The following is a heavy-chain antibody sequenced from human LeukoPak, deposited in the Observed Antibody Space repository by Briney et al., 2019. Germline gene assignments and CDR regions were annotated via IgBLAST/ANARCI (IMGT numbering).Heavy chain of an antibody. D-gene: IGHD3-22*01. CDR2: IRYDGSNK. CDR3: AKSEDSSGYYFFDY. Sequence: PGGSLRLSCAASGFTFSSYGMHWVRQAPGKGLEWVAFIRYDGSNKYYADSVKGRFTISRDNSKNTLYLQMNSLRAEDTAVYYCAKSEDSSGYYFFDYWGQGTLVTVSS. J-gene: IGHJ4*02. CDR1: GFTFSSYG. V-gene: IGHV3-30*02.